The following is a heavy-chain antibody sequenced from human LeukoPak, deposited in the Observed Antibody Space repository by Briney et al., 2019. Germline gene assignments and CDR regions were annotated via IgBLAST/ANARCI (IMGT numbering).Heavy chain of an antibody. D-gene: IGHD3-16*02. CDR3: ARGRHRSRLNYYYYGMDV. CDR2: IYYSGST. V-gene: IGHV4-59*01. J-gene: IGHJ6*02. CDR1: GGSISSYY. Sequence: SETLSLTCTVSGGSISSYYWSWIRQPPGKGLEWIGYIYYSGSTNYNPSRKSRVTISVDTSKNQFSLKLSSVTAADTAVYYCARGRHRSRLNYYYYGMDVWGQGTTVTVSS.